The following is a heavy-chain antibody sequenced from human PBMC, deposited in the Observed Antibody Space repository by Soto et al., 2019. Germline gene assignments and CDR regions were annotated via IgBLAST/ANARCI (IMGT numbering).Heavy chain of an antibody. CDR1: VFTFSSYA. V-gene: IGHV3-21*06. CDR2: ISSTTNYI. CDR3: ARESEDLTSNFDY. J-gene: IGHJ4*02. Sequence: PWWSLRLSCSASVFTFSSYAMSWVRQAPGKGLEWVSSISSTTNYIYYGDSMKGRFTISRDNAKNSLYLEMNSLRAEDTAVYYCARESEDLTSNFDYWGQGTLVTVSS.